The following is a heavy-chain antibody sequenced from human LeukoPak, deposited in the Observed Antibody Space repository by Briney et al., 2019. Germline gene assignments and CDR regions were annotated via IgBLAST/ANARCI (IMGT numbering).Heavy chain of an antibody. CDR2: IYYSGSA. D-gene: IGHD3-3*01. CDR3: ARVSDYDFWSGYYQQAAYYYYMDV. CDR1: GGSISSYY. V-gene: IGHV4-59*01. Sequence: NPSETLSLTCTVSGGSISSYYWSWIRQPPGKGLEWIGYIYYSGSANYNPSLKSRVTISVDTSKNQFSLKLSSVTAADTAVYYCARVSDYDFWSGYYQQAAYYYYMDVWGKGTTVTVSS. J-gene: IGHJ6*03.